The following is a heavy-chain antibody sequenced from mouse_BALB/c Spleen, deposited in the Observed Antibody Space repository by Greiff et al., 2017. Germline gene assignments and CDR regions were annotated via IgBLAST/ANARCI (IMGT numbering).Heavy chain of an antibody. J-gene: IGHJ4*01. D-gene: IGHD2-10*02. V-gene: IGHV1-87*01. Sequence: VKLQQSGAELARPGASVKLSCKASGYTFTSYWMQWVKQRPGQGLEWIGAIYPGDGDTRYTQKFKGKATLTADKSSSTAYMQLSSLASEDSAVYYCARSYGNYDAMDYWGQGTSVTVSS. CDR3: ARSYGNYDAMDY. CDR1: GYTFTSYW. CDR2: IYPGDGDT.